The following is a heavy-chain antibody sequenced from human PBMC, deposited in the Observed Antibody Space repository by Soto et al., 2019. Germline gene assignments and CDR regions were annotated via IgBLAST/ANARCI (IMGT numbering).Heavy chain of an antibody. CDR2: INPSGGST. D-gene: IGHD3-10*01. Sequence: GASVKVSCKASGYTFTSYYMHWVRQAPGQGLEWMGIINPSGGSTSYAQKFQGRVTMTRDTSTSTVYMELSSLRSEDTAVYYCARDFKYYYGSGSYRNWFDPWGQGTLVTVSS. J-gene: IGHJ5*02. CDR1: GYTFTSYY. V-gene: IGHV1-46*01. CDR3: ARDFKYYYGSGSYRNWFDP.